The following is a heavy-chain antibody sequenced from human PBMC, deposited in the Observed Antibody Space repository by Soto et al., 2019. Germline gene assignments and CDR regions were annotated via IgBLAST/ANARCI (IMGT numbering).Heavy chain of an antibody. CDR1: GFTFSSYA. CDR3: AREMTGYYYDSSGYLAHPRSGFDY. D-gene: IGHD3-22*01. CDR2: ISYDGSNK. J-gene: IGHJ4*02. V-gene: IGHV3-30-3*01. Sequence: VGSLRLSCAASGFTFSSYAMHWVRQAPGKGLEWVAVISYDGSNKYYADSVKGRFTISRDNSKNTLYLQMNSLRAEDTAVYYCAREMTGYYYDSSGYLAHPRSGFDYWGQGTLVTVSS.